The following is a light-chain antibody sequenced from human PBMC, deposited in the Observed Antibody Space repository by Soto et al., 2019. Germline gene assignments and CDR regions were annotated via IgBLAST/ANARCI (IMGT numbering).Light chain of an antibody. Sequence: DIQMTQSPSSLSASVGDRVTITCRPSQSIDNFLNWYQQKPGKAPNLLIYAASSLQSGVSSRFRGSGSGTDFTLTISSLQPVDSATYYCQQSYRLPYTFGQGTKVEIK. CDR2: AAS. J-gene: IGKJ2*01. CDR1: QSIDNF. V-gene: IGKV1-39*01. CDR3: QQSYRLPYT.